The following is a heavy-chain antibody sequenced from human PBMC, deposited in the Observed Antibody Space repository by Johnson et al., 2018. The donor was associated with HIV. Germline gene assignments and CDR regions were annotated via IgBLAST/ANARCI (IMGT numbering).Heavy chain of an antibody. CDR1: GFTFSSYA. J-gene: IGHJ3*02. D-gene: IGHD6-6*01. Sequence: QVQLMESGGGLVQPGGSLRLSCAASGFTFSSYAMHWVRQAPGKGLEWVAVISYDGINKYYADSVTGRFTISRDNSNNSLYLQMNSLRAEDTALYYCAKETASSSPGGAVDIWGQGTMVTVSS. CDR2: ISYDGINK. CDR3: AKETASSSPGGAVDI. V-gene: IGHV3-30-3*01.